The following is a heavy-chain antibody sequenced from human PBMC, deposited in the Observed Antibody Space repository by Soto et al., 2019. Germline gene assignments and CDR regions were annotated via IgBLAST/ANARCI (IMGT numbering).Heavy chain of an antibody. CDR2: IHSGGSRI. V-gene: IGHV3-48*03. D-gene: IGHD4-17*01. CDR3: ARDGSTVTTNYHYAMDV. Sequence: EVQLVESGGGLVQPGGSLILSCAASGFTFSTYHMNWVRQAPGKVLEWVSYIHSGGSRIYYADSVKGRFTISRDNAKNSLYLQMNSLRAEDTAVYYCARDGSTVTTNYHYAMDVWGQETTVTVSS. CDR1: GFTFSTYH. J-gene: IGHJ6*02.